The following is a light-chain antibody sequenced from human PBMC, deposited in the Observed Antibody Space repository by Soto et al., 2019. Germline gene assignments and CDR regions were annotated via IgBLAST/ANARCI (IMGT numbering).Light chain of an antibody. CDR3: SSFAGDNTLV. CDR2: AVD. Sequence: QSVLTQPPSASGSPGQSVTISCTGTSSDVGAYNYVSWYQQHPGKAPKLMIYAVDKRPSGVPDRFSGSKSGSTASLTVSGLQAEDEADYYCSSFAGDNTLVFGGGTKLTVL. CDR1: SSDVGAYNY. J-gene: IGLJ2*01. V-gene: IGLV2-8*01.